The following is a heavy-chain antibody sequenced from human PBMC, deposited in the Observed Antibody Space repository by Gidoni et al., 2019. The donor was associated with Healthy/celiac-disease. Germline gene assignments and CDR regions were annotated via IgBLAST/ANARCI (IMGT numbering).Heavy chain of an antibody. Sequence: EVQLLEAVGGLVQPGGSLRLSCAASGVTFSSYARRWVRQAPGTGLEGVSAISGSGGSTYYADSVKGRFTISRDNSKNTLYLQMNSLRAEDTAVYYCAKATYYYYSRGYYNYWGQGTLVTVSS. J-gene: IGHJ4*02. V-gene: IGHV3-23*01. CDR3: AKATYYYYSRGYYNY. D-gene: IGHD3-22*01. CDR1: GVTFSSYA. CDR2: ISGSGGST.